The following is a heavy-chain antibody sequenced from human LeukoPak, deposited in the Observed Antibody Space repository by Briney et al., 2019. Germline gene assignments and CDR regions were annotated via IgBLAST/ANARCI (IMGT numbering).Heavy chain of an antibody. Sequence: PSETLSLTCTVSGGSISSYYWSWIRQPPGKGLEWIGYIYYSGSTNYNPSLKSRVTISVDTSKNQFSLKLSSVTAADTAVYYCARVDYYGSGSYLYYYYMDVWGKGTTVTISS. CDR3: ARVDYYGSGSYLYYYYMDV. J-gene: IGHJ6*03. CDR2: IYYSGST. CDR1: GGSISSYY. D-gene: IGHD3-10*01. V-gene: IGHV4-59*01.